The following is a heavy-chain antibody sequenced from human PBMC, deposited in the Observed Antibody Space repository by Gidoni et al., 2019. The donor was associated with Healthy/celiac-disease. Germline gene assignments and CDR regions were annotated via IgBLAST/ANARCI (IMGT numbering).Heavy chain of an antibody. V-gene: IGHV3-33*01. CDR2: IWYDGSNK. CDR3: ARDNPPGSSTSCFLDY. Sequence: QVQLVESGGGVVQPGRSLRLPCAASGFTFSSYGMHWVRQAPGKGLEWVAVIWYDGSNKYYADSVKGRFTISRDNSKNTLYLQMNSLRAEDTAVYYCARDNPPGSSTSCFLDYWGQGTLVTVSS. J-gene: IGHJ4*02. D-gene: IGHD2-2*01. CDR1: GFTFSSYG.